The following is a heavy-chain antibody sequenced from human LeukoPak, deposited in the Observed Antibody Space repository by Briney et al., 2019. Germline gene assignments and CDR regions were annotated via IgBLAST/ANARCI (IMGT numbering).Heavy chain of an antibody. Sequence: PGGSLRLSCAASGFTFSSYGMHWVRQAPGKGLEWVAFIRYDGSNKYYADSVKGRFTISRDNSKNTLYLQMNSLRAEDTAVYYCASSSYGSGSYSPFDYWGQGTLVTVSS. J-gene: IGHJ4*02. CDR1: GFTFSSYG. CDR3: ASSSYGSGSYSPFDY. D-gene: IGHD3-10*01. V-gene: IGHV3-30*02. CDR2: IRYDGSNK.